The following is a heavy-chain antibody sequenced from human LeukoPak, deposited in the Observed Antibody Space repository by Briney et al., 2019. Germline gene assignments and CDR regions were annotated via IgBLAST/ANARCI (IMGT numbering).Heavy chain of an antibody. CDR2: IYHSGST. CDR1: GYSISSGYY. Sequence: PSETLSLTCAVSGYSISSGYYWGWIRQPPGKGLEWIGSIYHSGSTYYNPSLKSRVTISVDTSKNQFSLKLSSVTAADTAVYYCARALGIVVVPAANTQYNWFGPWGQGTLVTVSS. V-gene: IGHV4-38-2*01. D-gene: IGHD2-2*01. CDR3: ARALGIVVVPAANTQYNWFGP. J-gene: IGHJ5*02.